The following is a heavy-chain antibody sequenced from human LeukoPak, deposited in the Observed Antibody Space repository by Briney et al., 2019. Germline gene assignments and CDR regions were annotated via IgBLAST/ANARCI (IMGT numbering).Heavy chain of an antibody. D-gene: IGHD2-2*01. CDR2: IISDGSST. J-gene: IGHJ6*03. V-gene: IGHV3-74*01. Sequence: GGSLRSSSAASGFTFSSYWLHWVRQAPGKGLVWVSRIISDGSSTSYADSVKGRFTISRDTAKNTLYLQMNSLRAEDTAVYYCARDGPRKDIVVVPAAVYSSSYYYYYMDVWGKGTTVTVSS. CDR1: GFTFSSYW. CDR3: ARDGPRKDIVVVPAAVYSSSYYYYYMDV.